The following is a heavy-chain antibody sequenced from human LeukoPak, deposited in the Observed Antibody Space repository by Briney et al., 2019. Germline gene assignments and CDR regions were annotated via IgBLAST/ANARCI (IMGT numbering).Heavy chain of an antibody. CDR2: ISSSSSDI. CDR3: ARQGSYYSADFDY. V-gene: IGHV3-21*01. Sequence: GGSLRLSCAASGFTFSSYSMNWVRQAPGKGLEWVSSISSSSSDIYYADSVKGRFTISRDNAKNSLYLQMNSLRAEDTAVYYCARQGSYYSADFDYWGQGTLVTVSS. J-gene: IGHJ4*02. CDR1: GFTFSSYS. D-gene: IGHD3-22*01.